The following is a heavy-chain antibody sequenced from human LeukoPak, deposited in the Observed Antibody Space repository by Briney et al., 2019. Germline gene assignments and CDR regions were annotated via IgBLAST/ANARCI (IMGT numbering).Heavy chain of an antibody. Sequence: PRGSTTLSCAAAGFTFTNYEMNWVRQAQGKGLEWDSYISSSGGTTYYADSVKGRFIISRDNAKNSLYLQMNSLRAEDTAVYYCARDKIAVAGEYYYHYGMDVWGKGTTVPLSS. J-gene: IGHJ6*04. CDR1: GFTFTNYE. CDR3: ARDKIAVAGEYYYHYGMDV. V-gene: IGHV3-48*03. D-gene: IGHD6-19*01. CDR2: ISSSGGTT.